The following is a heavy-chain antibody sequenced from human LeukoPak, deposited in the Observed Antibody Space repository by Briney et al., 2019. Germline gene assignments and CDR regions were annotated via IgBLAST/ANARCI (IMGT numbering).Heavy chain of an antibody. CDR1: GDSLGSGMYY. CDR2: IYHSGSI. J-gene: IGHJ4*02. D-gene: IGHD4-17*01. CDR3: ARLCQLTTCAKFDH. V-gene: IGHV4-39*01. Sequence: PSETLSLTCSVSGDSLGSGMYYWGWIRQAPGKGLTWIGSIYHSGSIFYNASFESRVAMSVDPSKNEFSLRLPSVTAANTVVYSCARLCQLTTCAKFDHGGQGILVTVSS.